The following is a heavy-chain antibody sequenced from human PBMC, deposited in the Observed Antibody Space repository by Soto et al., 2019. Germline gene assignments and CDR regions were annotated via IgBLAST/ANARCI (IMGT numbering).Heavy chain of an antibody. J-gene: IGHJ6*02. CDR2: ISHDGNSK. CDR3: VRGAADSHYYGMDV. Sequence: QVQLVGSGGGVVQPGRSLRLSCAVSGFTFSRYAIHWVRQGPGKGLEWVAVISHDGNSKYYADSVKGRFTISRDNSENTLFLQMNSLRPEDTAVYYCVRGAADSHYYGMDVWGQGTTVAVSS. CDR1: GFTFSRYA. V-gene: IGHV3-30-3*01. D-gene: IGHD6-25*01.